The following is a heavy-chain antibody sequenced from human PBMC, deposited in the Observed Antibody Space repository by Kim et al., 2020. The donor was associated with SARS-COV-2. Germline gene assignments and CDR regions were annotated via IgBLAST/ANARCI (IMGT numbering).Heavy chain of an antibody. D-gene: IGHD3-10*01. J-gene: IGHJ6*02. CDR2: IGTSGDM. V-gene: IGHV3-13*01. Sequence: GGSLRLSCAASGITFSNYDMHWVRQAPGKGLEWVSGIGTSGDMYYLGSVKGRFTISRENAKDSLYLHMNSLRAGDTAVYFCTRHMRGVGMDVWGQGTTV. CDR1: GITFSNYD. CDR3: TRHMRGVGMDV.